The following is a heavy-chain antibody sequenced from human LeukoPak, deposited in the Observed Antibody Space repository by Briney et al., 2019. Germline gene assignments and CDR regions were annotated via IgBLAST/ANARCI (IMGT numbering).Heavy chain of an antibody. CDR2: IYTSGSP. J-gene: IGHJ4*02. Sequence: PSETLSLTCTVSGGSISSYYWSWIRQPAGKGLEGIGRIYTSGSPNFNPSLKSRVTMSVDTSKNQFSLKLSSVTAADTAVYYCARDRWSGFDYWGQGTLVTVSS. V-gene: IGHV4-4*07. CDR1: GGSISSYY. CDR3: ARDRWSGFDY. D-gene: IGHD4-23*01.